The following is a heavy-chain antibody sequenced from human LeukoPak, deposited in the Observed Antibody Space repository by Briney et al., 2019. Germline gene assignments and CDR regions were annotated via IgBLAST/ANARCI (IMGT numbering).Heavy chain of an antibody. D-gene: IGHD1-26*01. CDR3: ARDEWELSNFDY. Sequence: GGSLRLSCVASGFTFSSSWMTWVRQAPGKGLEWVASIREDGSQKTAVDSVRGRFAISRDNAKNSVYLQMDSLRAEDTAVYYCARDEWELSNFDYWGQGTLVTVSS. J-gene: IGHJ4*02. V-gene: IGHV3-7*01. CDR2: IREDGSQK. CDR1: GFTFSSSW.